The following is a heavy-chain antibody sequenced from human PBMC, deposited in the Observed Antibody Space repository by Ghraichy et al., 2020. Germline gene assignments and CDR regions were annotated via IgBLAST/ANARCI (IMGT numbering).Heavy chain of an antibody. CDR1: GGTFSSYA. Sequence: SVKVSCKASGGTFSSYAISWVRQAPGQGLEWMGGIIPIFGTANYAQKFQGRVTITADKSTSTAYMELSSLRSEDTAVYYCARLSSSWYYYYGMDVWGQGTTVTVSS. V-gene: IGHV1-69*06. CDR2: IIPIFGTA. CDR3: ARLSSSWYYYYGMDV. D-gene: IGHD6-13*01. J-gene: IGHJ6*02.